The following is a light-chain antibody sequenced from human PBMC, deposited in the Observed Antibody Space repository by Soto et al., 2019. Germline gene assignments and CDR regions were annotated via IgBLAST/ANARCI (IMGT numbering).Light chain of an antibody. CDR3: SSYTTSPTLVV. CDR2: EVS. Sequence: QSVLTQPASVSGSPGQSITISCTGTSGDIGSYNRVSWYQQHPGKAPKLIIYEVSNRPSGVSYRFSGSKSGNTASLTISGLQAEDEADYYCSSYTTSPTLVVFGGGTKVTVL. CDR1: SGDIGSYNR. J-gene: IGLJ2*01. V-gene: IGLV2-14*01.